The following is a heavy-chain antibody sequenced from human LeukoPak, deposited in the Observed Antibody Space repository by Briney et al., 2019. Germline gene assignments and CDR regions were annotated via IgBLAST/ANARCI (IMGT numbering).Heavy chain of an antibody. D-gene: IGHD3-10*01. V-gene: IGHV3-9*01. CDR2: ISWNSGSI. J-gene: IGHJ4*02. Sequence: GRSLRLSCAASGFTFDEYAMHWVRQAPGKGLEWVSGISWNSGSIGYADSVKGRFTISRDNAKNSLYLQMNSLRAEDTAVYYCARGSYYYGSGSHLDYWGQGTLVTVSS. CDR1: GFTFDEYA. CDR3: ARGSYYYGSGSHLDY.